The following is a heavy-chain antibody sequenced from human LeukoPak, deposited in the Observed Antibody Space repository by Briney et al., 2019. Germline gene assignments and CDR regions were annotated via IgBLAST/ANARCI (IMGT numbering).Heavy chain of an antibody. CDR2: ITTTVGDT. CDR3: ARGTNWSPLDFDH. CDR1: GFTFTDYA. D-gene: IGHD1-20*01. V-gene: IGHV3-23*01. J-gene: IGHJ4*02. Sequence: GGSLRLSCVASGFTFTDYAMTWVRQPPGRRLEWVSTITTTVGDTHYADSVKGRFTVSRDDSKGTLFLQMNSLRAEDTAVYYCARGTNWSPLDFDHWGQGTLVTVSS.